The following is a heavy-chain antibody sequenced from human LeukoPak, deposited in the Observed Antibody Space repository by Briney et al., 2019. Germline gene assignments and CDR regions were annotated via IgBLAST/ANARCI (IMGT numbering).Heavy chain of an antibody. CDR2: IKQDGSEK. Sequence: HPGGSLRLSCAASGFTFSGYWMNWVRQAPGKGLEWVANIKQDGSEKDYVDSVKGRFTISRDNAKNSLYLQMNSLRVEDTAVYYCARVSSLAVAGFFDYWARESWSPSPQ. V-gene: IGHV3-7*01. CDR3: ARVSSLAVAGFFDY. CDR1: GFTFSGYW. J-gene: IGHJ4*02. D-gene: IGHD6-19*01.